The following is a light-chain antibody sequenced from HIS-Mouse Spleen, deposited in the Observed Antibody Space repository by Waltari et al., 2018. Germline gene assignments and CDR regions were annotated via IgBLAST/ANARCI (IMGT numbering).Light chain of an antibody. J-gene: IGLJ2*01. CDR3: QVWDSSSDHVV. CDR2: DDS. Sequence: SYVLTQPPSVSVAPGKTARITCGGNNIGSKSVHWYQQEPGQAPVLVVYDDSDRPSGIPERFAGSNSGNTATLTIGRGEAGDEADYYCQVWDSSSDHVVFGGGTKLTVL. V-gene: IGLV3-21*03. CDR1: NIGSKS.